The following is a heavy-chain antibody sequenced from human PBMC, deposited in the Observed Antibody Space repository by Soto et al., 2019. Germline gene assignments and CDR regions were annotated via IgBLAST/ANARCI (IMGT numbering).Heavy chain of an antibody. J-gene: IGHJ4*02. CDR1: GFTVSSNY. CDR2: IYSGGST. Sequence: EVQLVESGGGLVQRGGSLRLSCTASGFTVSSNYMSWVRQAPGKGLEWVSVIYSGGSTYYADSVKGRFTISRDNSKNTLYLQMNSLRAEDTAVYYCARSSGWYPLFDYWGQGTLVTVSS. V-gene: IGHV3-53*01. CDR3: ARSSGWYPLFDY. D-gene: IGHD6-19*01.